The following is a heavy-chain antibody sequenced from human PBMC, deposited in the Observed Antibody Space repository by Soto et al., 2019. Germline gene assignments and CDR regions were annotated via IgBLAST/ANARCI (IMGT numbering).Heavy chain of an antibody. J-gene: IGHJ4*02. V-gene: IGHV1-3*01. CDR3: TRDLNGGNPFDY. D-gene: IGHD2-8*01. CDR1: GYTLTNYA. Sequence: QVQLVQSGAEVKKPGASVRVSCKASGYTLTNYAIHWVRQAVGQRLEWLAWIDPGSGNPTYSQKFQGRITLSRDNSASTFYMDLSSLTSEDTAVYFCTRDLNGGNPFDYWGQGTLVTVSS. CDR2: IDPGSGNP.